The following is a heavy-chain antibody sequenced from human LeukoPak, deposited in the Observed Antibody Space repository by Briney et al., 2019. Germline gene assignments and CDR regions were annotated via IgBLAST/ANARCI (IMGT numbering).Heavy chain of an antibody. CDR3: ARESGHRNFDY. CDR2: IYYSGST. J-gene: IGHJ4*02. Sequence: PSETLSLTCTVSGGSISSYYWSWIRQPPGKGLEWIGYIYYSGSTNYNPSLKSRVTISIDTSKNQFSLKLSSVTAADTAVYYCARESGHRNFDYWGQGTLVTVSS. D-gene: IGHD2-8*02. V-gene: IGHV4-59*01. CDR1: GGSISSYY.